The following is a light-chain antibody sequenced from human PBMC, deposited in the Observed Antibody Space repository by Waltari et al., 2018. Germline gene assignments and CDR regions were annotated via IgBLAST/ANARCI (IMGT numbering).Light chain of an antibody. J-gene: IGKJ1*01. CDR1: QSISSY. Sequence: DIQMTQSPSSLSASVGDRVTITCRASQSISSYLNWYQQKPGKAPKLLIYAASSLQSGVPSRFSGIGSGTDFTLTISSLQPEDFGTYYCQQSYSTPPTFGQGTKVEIK. CDR3: QQSYSTPPT. V-gene: IGKV1-39*01. CDR2: AAS.